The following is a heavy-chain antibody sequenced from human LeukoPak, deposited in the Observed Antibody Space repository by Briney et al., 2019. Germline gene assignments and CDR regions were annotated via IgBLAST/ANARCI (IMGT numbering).Heavy chain of an antibody. V-gene: IGHV1-46*01. CDR1: GYTFTSYC. D-gene: IGHD1-7*01. CDR2: INPSGGST. J-gene: IGHJ3*02. CDR3: ARDRFPGTSIVDAFDI. Sequence: GASVKVSCKASGYTFTSYCMHWVRQAPGQGLEWMGIINPSGGSTSYAQKFQGRVTMTRDTSTSTVYMELSSLRSEDTAVYYCARDRFPGTSIVDAFDIWGQGTMVTVSS.